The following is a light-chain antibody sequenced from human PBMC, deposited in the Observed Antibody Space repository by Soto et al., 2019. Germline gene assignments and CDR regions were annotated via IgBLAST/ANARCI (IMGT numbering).Light chain of an antibody. J-gene: IGLJ2*01. CDR2: EVS. V-gene: IGLV2-14*01. CDR1: SSDVGGYNY. Sequence: QSVLTQPASVSGSPGQSITISCTGTSSDVGGYNYVSWYQQHPGKAPKLMIYEVSNRPSGVSNRFSGSKSGNTASLTISGLQAEDEADYYCSSYTISTPSVVFGGGTKGTVL. CDR3: SSYTISTPSVV.